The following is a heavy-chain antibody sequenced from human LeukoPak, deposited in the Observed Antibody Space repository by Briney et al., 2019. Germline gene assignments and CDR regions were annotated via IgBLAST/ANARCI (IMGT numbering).Heavy chain of an antibody. CDR2: INHSGST. D-gene: IGHD3-10*01. CDR3: ATLEITMVRGVKVYYFDY. Sequence: SETLSLTCAVYGGSFSGYYWSWIRQPPGKGLEWIGEINHSGSTNYNPSLKSRVTISVDTSKNQFSLKLSSVTAADTAVYYCATLEITMVRGVKVYYFDYWGQGTLVTVSS. V-gene: IGHV4-34*01. CDR1: GGSFSGYY. J-gene: IGHJ4*02.